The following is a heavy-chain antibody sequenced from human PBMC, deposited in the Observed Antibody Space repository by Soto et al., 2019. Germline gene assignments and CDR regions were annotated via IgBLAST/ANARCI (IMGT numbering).Heavy chain of an antibody. CDR1: GYSITLDY. D-gene: IGHD6-13*01. V-gene: IGHV1-2*02. J-gene: IGHJ6*04. CDR2: INPNSGGT. Sequence: PSVKASSAGSGYSITLDYMHWVQRAPGQGLEWMGWINPNSGGTNYAQKFQGRVPMTRDTSISTAYMELSRLRSDDTAVYYCARVGGYSSSWERIFYSFYVKDVWGKG. CDR3: ARVGGYSSSWERIFYSFYVKDV.